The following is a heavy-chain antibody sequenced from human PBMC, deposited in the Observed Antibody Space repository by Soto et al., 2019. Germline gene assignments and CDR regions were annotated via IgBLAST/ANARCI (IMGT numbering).Heavy chain of an antibody. D-gene: IGHD3-10*01. J-gene: IGHJ4*02. V-gene: IGHV4-34*01. CDR3: ARGSHLAITMVRGVREARFDY. CDR2: INHSGST. Sequence: QVQLQQWGAGLLKPSETLSLTCAVYGGSFSGYYWSWIRQPPGKGLEWIGEINHSGSTNYNPSLKRRVTLSVDTSKNQFSLKLSSVTAADTAVYYCARGSHLAITMVRGVREARFDYWGQGTLVTVSS. CDR1: GGSFSGYY.